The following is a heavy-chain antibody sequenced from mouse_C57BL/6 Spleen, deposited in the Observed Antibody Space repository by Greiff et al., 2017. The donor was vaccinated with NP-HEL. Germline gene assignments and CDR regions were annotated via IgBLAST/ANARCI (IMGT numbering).Heavy chain of an antibody. CDR2: IRLKSDNYAT. CDR1: GFTFSNYW. J-gene: IGHJ3*01. V-gene: IGHV6-3*01. Sequence: EVQGVESGGGLVQPGGSMKLSCVASGFTFSNYWMNWVRQSPEKGLEWVAQIRLKSDNYATHYAESVKGRFTISRDDSKSSVYLQMNNLRAEDTGIYYCTGIYYGYDGSWFAYWGQGTLVTVSA. CDR3: TGIYYGYDGSWFAY. D-gene: IGHD2-2*01.